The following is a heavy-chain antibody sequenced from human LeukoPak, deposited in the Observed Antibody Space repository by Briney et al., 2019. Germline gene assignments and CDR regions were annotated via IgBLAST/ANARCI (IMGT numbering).Heavy chain of an antibody. CDR1: GFTFSSYA. CDR2: ISGRGGST. D-gene: IGHD6-19*01. V-gene: IGHV3-23*01. J-gene: IGHJ4*02. CDR3: AKTPAPYIAVAGRGLFFFDY. Sequence: GGSLRLSCAASGFTFSSYAMSWVRQAPGKGLEWVSAISGRGGSTYYADSVKGRFTISRDNSKNTLYLQMNSLRAEDTAVYYCAKTPAPYIAVAGRGLFFFDYWGQGTLVTVSS.